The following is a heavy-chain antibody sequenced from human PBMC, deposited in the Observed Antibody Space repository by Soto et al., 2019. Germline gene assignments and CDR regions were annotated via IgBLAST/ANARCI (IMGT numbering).Heavy chain of an antibody. CDR3: STSGYGGFDY. CDR2: IKSKNDGGTL. J-gene: IGHJ4*02. CDR1: GFDFTTTW. Sequence: GGSLRLSCASSGFDFTTTWMNWVRLAPGKGLEWVARIKSKNDGGTLDYASPVKGRFTISRDDSKKTSYLQMNSLKTEDTAIYYCSTSGYGGFDYWGQGVLVTVSS. V-gene: IGHV3-15*07. D-gene: IGHD5-12*01.